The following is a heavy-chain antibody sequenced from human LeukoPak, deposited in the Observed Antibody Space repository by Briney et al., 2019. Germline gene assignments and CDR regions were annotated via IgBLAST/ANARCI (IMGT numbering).Heavy chain of an antibody. J-gene: IGHJ6*02. D-gene: IGHD3-3*01. CDR2: ISGSGGNT. CDR1: GFTFSSYA. Sequence: GGSLRLSCAASGFTFSSYALSWVRQAPGKGLEWVSAISGSGGNTYYADSVKGRFTISGDNSKNTLYLQMNSLRAEDTAVYYCAKVRFLEWLPYYYYGMDVWGQGTTVTVSS. CDR3: AKVRFLEWLPYYYYGMDV. V-gene: IGHV3-23*01.